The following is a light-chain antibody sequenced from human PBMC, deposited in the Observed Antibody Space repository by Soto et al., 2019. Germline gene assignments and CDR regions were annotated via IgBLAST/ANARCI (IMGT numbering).Light chain of an antibody. V-gene: IGLV2-14*01. J-gene: IGLJ2*01. CDR1: SSDVGGYNY. CDR3: TSYTSSATVV. Sequence: QSALTQPASVPGSPGQSITISCTGTSSDVGGYNYVSWYQQHPGKAPKLMIYEVSNRPSGVSNRFSGSKSGNTASLTISGLPAEDEADYYCTSYTSSATVVFGGGTQLTVL. CDR2: EVS.